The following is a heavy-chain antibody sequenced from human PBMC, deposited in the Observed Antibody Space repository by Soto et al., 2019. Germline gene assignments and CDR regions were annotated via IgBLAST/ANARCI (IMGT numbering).Heavy chain of an antibody. CDR1: GLHFRMFG. D-gene: IGHD6-6*01. CDR2: ISDDGGST. J-gene: IGHJ4*02. V-gene: IGHV3-23*01. CDR3: AKRVLYSSSPPHLDY. Sequence: EVQLLESGGGLVQPGGSLRLSCVVSGLHFRMFGMTWVRQAPGKGLEWVSSISDDGGSTYYADSVKGRFTISRDNSKNTLYLQRNNLRAEDTAVYYCAKRVLYSSSPPHLDYWGQGTLLTVSS.